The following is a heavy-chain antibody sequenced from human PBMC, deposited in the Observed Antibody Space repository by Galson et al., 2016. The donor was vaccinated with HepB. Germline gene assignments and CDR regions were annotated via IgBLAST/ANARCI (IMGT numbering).Heavy chain of an antibody. CDR2: MFYTGSH. V-gene: IGHV4-39*01. CDR1: GGSISSTSSY. J-gene: IGHJ5*02. Sequence: SETLSLTCAVSGGSISSTSSYWGWIRQSPGKGLEWIGSMFYTGSHYYKPSFKRRATISVDTSKNEFSLRLASVTAPDTAVYYCARHEASPGTEASPDGFDPWGQGILVTGSS. CDR3: ARHEASPGTEASPDGFDP. D-gene: IGHD1/OR15-1a*01.